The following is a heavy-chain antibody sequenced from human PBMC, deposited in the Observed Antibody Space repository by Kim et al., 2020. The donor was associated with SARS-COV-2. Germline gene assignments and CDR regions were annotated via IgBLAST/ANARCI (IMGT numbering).Heavy chain of an antibody. CDR2: ISWNSGSI. Sequence: GGSLRLSCAASGFTFDDYAMHWVRQAPGKGLEWVSGISWNSGSIGYADSVKGRFTISRDNAKNSLYLQMNSLRAEDTALYYCAKDHQQWLASLGSYQDY. V-gene: IGHV3-9*01. CDR3: AKDHQQWLASLGSYQDY. CDR1: GFTFDDYA. J-gene: IGHJ4*01. D-gene: IGHD6-19*01.